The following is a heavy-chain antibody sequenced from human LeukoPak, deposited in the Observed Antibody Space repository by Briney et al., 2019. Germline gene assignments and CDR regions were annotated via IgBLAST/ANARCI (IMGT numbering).Heavy chain of an antibody. V-gene: IGHV4-4*07. CDR1: GGSISSYY. CDR2: IYTSGST. CDR3: ARDPEPPVRITIFGVDPPWFDP. Sequence: SETLSLTCTVSGGSISSYYWSWIRQPAGKGLEWIGRIYTSGSTNYNPSLKSRVTMSVDTSKNQFSLKLSSVTAADTAVYYCARDPEPPVRITIFGVDPPWFDPWGQGTLVTVSS. D-gene: IGHD3-3*01. J-gene: IGHJ5*02.